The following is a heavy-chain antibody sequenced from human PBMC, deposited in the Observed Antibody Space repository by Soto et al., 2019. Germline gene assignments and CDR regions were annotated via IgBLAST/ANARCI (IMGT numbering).Heavy chain of an antibody. CDR1: GDTFKNSV. CDR3: VAELDFGKLSVV. J-gene: IGHJ6*02. D-gene: IGHD3-10*01. V-gene: IGHV1-69*01. CDR2: TIPLFRTT. Sequence: QVQLVQSGVEVKKPGSSVRVSCKASGDTFKNSVISWVRQAPGQGLEWMGGTIPLFRTTDYAQKFQGRLTITTDESTTTAYMEVSRLTSEDTAVYYCVAELDFGKLSVVWGQGTTVIVSS.